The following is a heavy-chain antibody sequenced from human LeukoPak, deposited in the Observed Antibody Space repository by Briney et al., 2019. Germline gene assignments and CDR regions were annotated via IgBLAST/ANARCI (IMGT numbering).Heavy chain of an antibody. J-gene: IGHJ4*02. CDR1: GFTFSSYS. CDR2: ISSSSSYI. D-gene: IGHD3-22*01. V-gene: IGHV3-21*01. CDR3: ARDREFDYYDSSGDDLFDY. Sequence: PGGSLRLSCAASGFTFSSYSMNWVRQAPGKGLEWVSSISSSSSYIYYADSVKGRFTISRDNAKNSLYLQMNSLRAEDTAVYYCARDREFDYYDSSGDDLFDYWGQGTLVTVSS.